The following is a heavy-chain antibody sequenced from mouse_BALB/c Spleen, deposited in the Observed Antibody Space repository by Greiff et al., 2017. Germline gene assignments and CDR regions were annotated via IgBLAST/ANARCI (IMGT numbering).Heavy chain of an antibody. CDR2: IYPSDSYT. V-gene: IGHV1-69*02. CDR3: ARRDGSSYFDY. D-gene: IGHD1-1*01. CDR1: GYTFTNFW. J-gene: IGHJ2*01. Sequence: QVQLQQPGAELVRPGASVKLSCKASGYTFTNFWINWVQQRPGQGLEWIGNIYPSDSYTNYNQKFKDKATLTVDKSSSTAYMQLSSLTSENSAVYFCARRDGSSYFDYWGQGTTLTVSS.